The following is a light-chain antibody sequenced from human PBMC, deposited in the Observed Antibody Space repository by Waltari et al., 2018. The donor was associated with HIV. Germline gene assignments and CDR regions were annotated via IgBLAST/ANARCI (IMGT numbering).Light chain of an antibody. CDR1: SSNVGTYHL. J-gene: IGLJ3*02. CDR2: AVS. CDR3: CSYAGSSTRV. Sequence: QSALTQPASVSGSPGQSITISCTGTSSNVGTYHLVSWHQQHPGKAPKTLIYAVSQRPSGVSNRFSGSKSGNTASLTISGLQAEDEADYDCCSYAGSSTRVFGGGTKVTVL. V-gene: IGLV2-23*02.